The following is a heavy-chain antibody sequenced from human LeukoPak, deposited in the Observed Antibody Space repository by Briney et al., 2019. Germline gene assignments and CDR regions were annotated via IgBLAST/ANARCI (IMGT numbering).Heavy chain of an antibody. CDR1: GYTFTGYY. J-gene: IGHJ4*02. Sequence: EASVKVSCKASGYTFTGYYMHWVRQAPGQGLEWIGWINPNSGGTNYAQKFQGRVTMTRDTSISTAYMELSRLRSDDTAVYYCARASGSYRPETDYWGQGTLVTVSS. V-gene: IGHV1-2*02. D-gene: IGHD1-26*01. CDR2: INPNSGGT. CDR3: ARASGSYRPETDY.